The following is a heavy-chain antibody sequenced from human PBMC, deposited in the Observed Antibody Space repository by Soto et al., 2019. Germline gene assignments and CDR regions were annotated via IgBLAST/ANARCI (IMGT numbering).Heavy chain of an antibody. V-gene: IGHV1-3*01. J-gene: IGHJ6*02. CDR3: ATDFRLPDLGRYYYYGMDV. CDR2: INAGNGNT. CDR1: GYTFTSYA. Sequence: ASVKVSCKASGYTFTSYAMHWVRQAPGQRLEWMGWINAGNGNTKYSQKFQGRVTITRDTSASTAYMELSSLRSEDTAVYYCATDFRLPDLGRYYYYGMDVWGQGTTVTVSS. D-gene: IGHD4-17*01.